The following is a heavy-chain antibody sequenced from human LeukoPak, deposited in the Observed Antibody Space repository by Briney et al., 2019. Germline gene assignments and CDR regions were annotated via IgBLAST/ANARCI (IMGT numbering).Heavy chain of an antibody. Sequence: SVKVSFKASGGTFSRYAISWVRQAPGQGLEWMGGIIPMFGVANYAQKFQGRVTITADESTSTAYMELSSLRSEDTAVYYCARDRPYTGGWRGFDYWGQGTLVTVSS. V-gene: IGHV1-69*01. CDR1: GGTFSRYA. D-gene: IGHD6-19*01. J-gene: IGHJ4*02. CDR3: ARDRPYTGGWRGFDY. CDR2: IIPMFGVA.